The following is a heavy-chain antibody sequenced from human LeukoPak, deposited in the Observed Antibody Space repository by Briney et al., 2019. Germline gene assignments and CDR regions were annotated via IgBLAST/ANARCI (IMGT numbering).Heavy chain of an antibody. CDR2: IYYSGST. J-gene: IGHJ4*02. D-gene: IGHD5-18*01. Sequence: SQTLSLTCTVSGGSISSGGYYWSWIRQHPGKGLEWIGYIYYSGSTYYNPSLKSRLTISVDTSKNQFSLKLNSVTAADTAVYYCARHSYGKSLDCWGQGTLVTVSS. CDR1: GGSISSGGYY. CDR3: ARHSYGKSLDC. V-gene: IGHV4-31*03.